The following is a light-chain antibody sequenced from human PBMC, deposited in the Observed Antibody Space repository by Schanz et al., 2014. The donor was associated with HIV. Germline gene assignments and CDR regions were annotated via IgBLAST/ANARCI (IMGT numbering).Light chain of an antibody. V-gene: IGKV1-5*03. CDR2: KAT. J-gene: IGKJ1*01. CDR3: QHYDSYPWT. CDR1: QSISTW. Sequence: DIQMTQSPSTLSASVGDRLTITCRASQSISTWLAWDQQKPGKPPKVLIYKATTLESGVPSRFSGSGSGTEFTLTISSLQPDDSATYYCQHYDSYPWTFGQGTKVEVK.